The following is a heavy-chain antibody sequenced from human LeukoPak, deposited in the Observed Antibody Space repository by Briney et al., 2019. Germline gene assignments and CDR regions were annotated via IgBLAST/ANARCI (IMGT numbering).Heavy chain of an antibody. J-gene: IGHJ4*02. CDR2: ISYEGSNR. V-gene: IGHV3-30-3*01. CDR1: GFTFSSYA. CDR3: AKGARTNYGSGSHFDY. Sequence: GGSLRLSCAASGFTFSSYAMHWVRQAPGKGLEWVAVISYEGSNRYYADSVRGRLTISRDNSKNTLYLQMNSLRAEDTAVYYCAKGARTNYGSGSHFDYWGQGTLVTVSS. D-gene: IGHD3-10*01.